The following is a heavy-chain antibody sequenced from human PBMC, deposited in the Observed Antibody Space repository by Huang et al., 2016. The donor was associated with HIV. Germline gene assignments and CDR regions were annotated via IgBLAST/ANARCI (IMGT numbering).Heavy chain of an antibody. D-gene: IGHD6-13*01. CDR2: INQSGRT. J-gene: IGHJ4*02. Sequence: QVQLEQWGARLLKPSETLSLTCAVDGESLSDFFWSWIRQPPGKGLEWIGEINQSGRTNYNPSLKSRVTIAVDTSKKQFSLKLKSVTAADTSMYYCARGRGSSWSLFDTWGQGSLVTVFS. CDR1: GESLSDFF. V-gene: IGHV4-34*02. CDR3: ARGRGSSWSLFDT.